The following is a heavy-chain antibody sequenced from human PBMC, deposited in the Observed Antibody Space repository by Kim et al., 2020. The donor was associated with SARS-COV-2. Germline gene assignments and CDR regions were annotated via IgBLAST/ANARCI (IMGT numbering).Heavy chain of an antibody. CDR2: IYYSGST. CDR3: ASAISTYYYDSSGYISGGMDV. V-gene: IGHV4-59*13. CDR1: GGSISSYY. J-gene: IGHJ6*02. D-gene: IGHD3-22*01. Sequence: SETLSLTCTVSGGSISSYYWSWIRQPPGKGLEWIGYIYYSGSTNYNPSLKSRVTISLDTSKNQFSLKLSSVTAADTAVYYCASAISTYYYDSSGYISGGMDVWGQGTTVTVSS.